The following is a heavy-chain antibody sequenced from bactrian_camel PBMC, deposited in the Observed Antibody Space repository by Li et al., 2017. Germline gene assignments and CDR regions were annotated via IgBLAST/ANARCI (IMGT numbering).Heavy chain of an antibody. CDR2: IGSEVSFT. CDR1: GYTASFYC. D-gene: IGHD3*01. V-gene: IGHV3S6*01. Sequence: HVQLVESGGGSAYAGGSLRLSCAASGYTASFYCMGWFRQVAGKERELVGIRYIGSEVSFTYYGDSVKGRFTISRDNAKDTLYLQMNSLKIEDTAVYYCALGSSRQATMTARGKGTQVTVS. J-gene: IGHJ4*01.